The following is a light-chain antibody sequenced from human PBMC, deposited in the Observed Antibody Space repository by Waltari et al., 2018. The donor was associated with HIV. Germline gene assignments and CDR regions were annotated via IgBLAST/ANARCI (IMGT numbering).Light chain of an antibody. CDR3: ETWDDSLNVVF. CDR2: NTH. CDR1: SSNIGTEN. J-gene: IGLJ2*01. Sequence: QSVVTQPPSASGTPGQRVTISCSGSSSNIGTENVNWYQQFPGTTPKLLIFNTHLRPSGVPDRFSGSKSGNSASVAISGLRSEDEADYSCETWDDSLNVVFFGGGTKLTVL. V-gene: IGLV1-44*01.